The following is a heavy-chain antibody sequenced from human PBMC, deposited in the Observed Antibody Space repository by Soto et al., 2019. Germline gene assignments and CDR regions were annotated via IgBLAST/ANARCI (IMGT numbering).Heavy chain of an antibody. Sequence: QVQLVQSGAEVKKPGSSVNVSCKTSGATFGNTAVTWVRQAPGQGLEWMGGIVPMFGTANYAQKFQGRVKITADESTNTAYMELSSLRSDDTAVYYCARDGDPGYAFWSGPLGGGRFDPWGQGTLVTVSS. CDR3: ARDGDPGYAFWSGPLGGGRFDP. CDR2: IVPMFGTA. J-gene: IGHJ5*02. CDR1: GATFGNTA. V-gene: IGHV1-69*12. D-gene: IGHD3-3*01.